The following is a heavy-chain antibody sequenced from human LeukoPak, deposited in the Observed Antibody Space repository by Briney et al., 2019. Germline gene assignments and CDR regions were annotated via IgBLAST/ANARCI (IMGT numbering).Heavy chain of an antibody. V-gene: IGHV3-23*01. D-gene: IGHD6-13*01. CDR1: GFTFSSYA. J-gene: IGHJ6*02. Sequence: PGGSLRLSCAASGFTFSSYAMSWVRQAPGKGLEWVSAISGSGGSTYYADSVKGRFTISRDNSKNTLYLQMNSLRAEDTAVYYCAKDAIAAAGMVYYYYYGMDVWGQGTTVTVSS. CDR2: ISGSGGST. CDR3: AKDAIAAAGMVYYYYYGMDV.